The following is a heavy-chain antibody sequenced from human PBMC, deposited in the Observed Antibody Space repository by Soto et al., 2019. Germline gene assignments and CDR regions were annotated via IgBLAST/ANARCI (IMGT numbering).Heavy chain of an antibody. Sequence: QVQLVQSGAEVKKPGASVKVSCKASCYTFTSYGLSWVRQAPGQGLEWMGWISAYDGNTNYAPKLQGRVTMTTDTSTSTAYMELRSLSSDDTALYYCARDNGDESAYWGQGTLVTVSS. J-gene: IGHJ4*02. CDR1: CYTFTSYG. CDR2: ISAYDGNT. V-gene: IGHV1-18*01. D-gene: IGHD2-8*01. CDR3: ARDNGDESAY.